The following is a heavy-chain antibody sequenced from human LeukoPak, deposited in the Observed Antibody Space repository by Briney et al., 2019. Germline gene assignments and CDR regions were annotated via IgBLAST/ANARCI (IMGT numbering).Heavy chain of an antibody. CDR1: GGSISSSTYY. V-gene: IGHV4-39*07. J-gene: IGHJ3*02. CDR3: ARSDYGDYYDAFDI. CDR2: IYYSGST. D-gene: IGHD4-17*01. Sequence: MASETLSLTCTVSGGSISSSTYYWGWIRQPPGKGLEWIGSIYYSGSTYYNPSLKSRVTISVDTSKNQFSLKLSSVTAADTAVYYCARSDYGDYYDAFDIWGQGTMVTVSS.